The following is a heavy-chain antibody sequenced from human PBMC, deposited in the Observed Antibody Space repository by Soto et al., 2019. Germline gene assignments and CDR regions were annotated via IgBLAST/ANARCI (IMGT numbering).Heavy chain of an antibody. J-gene: IGHJ6*02. CDR2: IVPIFGA. D-gene: IGHD3-22*01. CDR1: GGTFSNYG. V-gene: IGHV1-69*12. CDR3: ARCGSDYEGSGYYQGHV. Sequence: QVQLVQSGAEVKKPGSSVKVSCKSSGGTFSNYGFSWVRQAPGQGLECMGVIVPIFGAEHPQKFQGRVTITADESKNTVCMELRGLRSEDTAVYYCARCGSDYEGSGYYQGHVWGQGTTVTVSS.